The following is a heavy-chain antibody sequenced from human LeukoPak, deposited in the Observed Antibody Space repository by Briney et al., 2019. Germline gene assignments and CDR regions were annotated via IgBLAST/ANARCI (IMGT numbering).Heavy chain of an antibody. D-gene: IGHD1-26*01. Sequence: PGGSLRLFCAASGFTFSSYAMSWVRQAPGKGLEWVSAISGTGGSTYYADSVKGRFTISRDNSKNTLYLQMNSLRAEDTAVYYCAKGRGVSSGSFNYWGQGTLVTVSS. CDR1: GFTFSSYA. J-gene: IGHJ4*02. CDR3: AKGRGVSSGSFNY. CDR2: ISGTGGST. V-gene: IGHV3-23*01.